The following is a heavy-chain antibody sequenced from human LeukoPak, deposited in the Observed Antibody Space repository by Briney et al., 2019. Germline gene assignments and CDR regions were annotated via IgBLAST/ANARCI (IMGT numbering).Heavy chain of an antibody. D-gene: IGHD2-21*02. CDR1: GGSINSYY. Sequence: SETLSLTCTVSGGSINSYYWSWIRQPAGKGLEWVGRFYTSGNTNYNPSLRSRITMSVDTSKNQFSLKLASVTAADTAVYYCAGMVTFQTNFDFWGQGTLVTVSS. CDR2: FYTSGNT. CDR3: AGMVTFQTNFDF. V-gene: IGHV4-4*07. J-gene: IGHJ4*02.